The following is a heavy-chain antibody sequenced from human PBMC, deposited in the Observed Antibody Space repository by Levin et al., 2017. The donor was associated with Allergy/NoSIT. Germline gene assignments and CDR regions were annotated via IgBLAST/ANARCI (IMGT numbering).Heavy chain of an antibody. CDR2: IKSKTDGGTT. CDR1: VFTFSNGW. D-gene: IGHD3-10*01. Sequence: GGSLRLSCAASVFTFSNGWMHWVRQAPGKGLEWVGRIKSKTDGGTTDYAAPVKGRFSISRDESKNTLYLQMNSLRTEDTAVYHCTTELYYGSGNYKDYWGQGTLVTVSS. CDR3: TTELYYGSGNYKDY. V-gene: IGHV3-15*07. J-gene: IGHJ4*02.